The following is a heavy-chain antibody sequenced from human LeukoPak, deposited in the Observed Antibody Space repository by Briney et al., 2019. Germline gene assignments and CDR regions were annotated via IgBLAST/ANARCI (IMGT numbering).Heavy chain of an antibody. CDR1: GGSISSGGYS. J-gene: IGHJ4*02. CDR2: IYYSGTT. Sequence: SETLSLTCAVSGGSISSGGYSWSWIRQPPGKGLECIAYIYYSGTTNYNPSLKSRVTISVDTSKNQFSLKLSSVTAADTAVYYCARLLGSKTGTIDYWGQGALVTVSS. CDR3: ARLLGSKTGTIDY. V-gene: IGHV4-61*08. D-gene: IGHD1-7*01.